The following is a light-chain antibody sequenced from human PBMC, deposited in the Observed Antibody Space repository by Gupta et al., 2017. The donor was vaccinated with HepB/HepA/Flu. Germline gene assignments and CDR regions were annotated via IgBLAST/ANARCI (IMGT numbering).Light chain of an antibody. V-gene: IGKV3-11*01. Sequence: VLPPSPATLALPPGERVTLSCRTSQSVSSYLAWYLQKPGQAPRLLRDDKSNRATGSQARGSGGGSGTDVKINRTRMENDEVSVSEGQTRCDGKRTFGEGTRMEIK. CDR3: QTRCDGKRT. J-gene: IGKJ2*02. CDR2: DKS. CDR1: QSVSSY.